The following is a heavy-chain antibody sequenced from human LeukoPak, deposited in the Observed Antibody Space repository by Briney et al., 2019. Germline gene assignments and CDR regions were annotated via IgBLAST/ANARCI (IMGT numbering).Heavy chain of an antibody. D-gene: IGHD3-10*01. J-gene: IGHJ5*02. CDR3: ARDSGTTGEVKFDP. V-gene: IGHV4-4*07. CDR1: GGFFSGYY. CDR2: IYSSGST. Sequence: SETLSLTCAVYGGFFSGYYWSWIRQPAGKGLEWIGRIYSSGSTTYNPSLKSRVTMSVDTSKNQFSLKVTSVTAADTAVYYCARDSGTTGEVKFDPWGQGTLVTVSS.